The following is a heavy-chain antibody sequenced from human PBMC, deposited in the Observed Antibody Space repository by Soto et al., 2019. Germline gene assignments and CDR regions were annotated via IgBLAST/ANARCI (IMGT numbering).Heavy chain of an antibody. CDR2: INAGNGNT. V-gene: IGHV1-3*01. D-gene: IGHD3-3*01. Sequence: ASVKTSCKASGYTFTSYAMHWVRQAPGQRLEWMGWINAGNGNTKYSQKFQGRVTITRDTSASTAYMELSSLTSEHTAVYYCARDVPFYDFWSGYLSCYGMDVWGQGTTVTVSS. CDR1: GYTFTSYA. CDR3: ARDVPFYDFWSGYLSCYGMDV. J-gene: IGHJ6*02.